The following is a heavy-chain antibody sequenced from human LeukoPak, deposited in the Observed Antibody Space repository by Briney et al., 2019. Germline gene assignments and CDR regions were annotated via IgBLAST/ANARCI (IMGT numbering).Heavy chain of an antibody. Sequence: ASVKISCKVSGYTFTDYYMHWVQQAPGKGLEWMGLVDPEDGETIYAEKFQGRVTITADTSTDTAYMELSSLRSEDTAVYYCATRSGGSYYFAGSAFDTWGQGTMVTVSS. D-gene: IGHD2-15*01. CDR3: ATRSGGSYYFAGSAFDT. J-gene: IGHJ3*02. CDR2: VDPEDGET. CDR1: GYTFTDYY. V-gene: IGHV1-69-2*01.